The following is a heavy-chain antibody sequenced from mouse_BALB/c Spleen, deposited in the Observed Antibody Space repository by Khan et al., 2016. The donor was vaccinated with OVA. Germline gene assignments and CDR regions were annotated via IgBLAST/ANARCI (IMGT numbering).Heavy chain of an antibody. V-gene: IGHV1-9*01. J-gene: IGHJ1*01. D-gene: IGHD2-1*01. CDR1: GYTFGSYW. CDR2: ILPGSNNT. Sequence: QVRLQQSGAELMKPGASVKISCKATGYTFGSYWIEWVKQRPGHGLEWIGEILPGSNNTNYNEKFKGKATFTADTSSNTAYMQLSGLTSEDSVVYYCAKYGNHWYFDVWGAGTTVTVSS. CDR3: AKYGNHWYFDV.